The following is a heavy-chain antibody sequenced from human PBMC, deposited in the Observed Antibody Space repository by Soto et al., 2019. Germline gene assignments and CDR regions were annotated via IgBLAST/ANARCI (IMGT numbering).Heavy chain of an antibody. D-gene: IGHD3-22*01. CDR2: INSNGDNI. CDR1: GFTFSSDW. Sequence: PGGSLRLSCAASGFTFSSDWMHWVRLVPGKGLVWLSRINSNGDNIRYADSVKGRFTISRDNAKNTLYLQMNSLRAEDTAVYYCARVWANSGDYVAYDYWGQGT. V-gene: IGHV3-74*01. J-gene: IGHJ4*02. CDR3: ARVWANSGDYVAYDY.